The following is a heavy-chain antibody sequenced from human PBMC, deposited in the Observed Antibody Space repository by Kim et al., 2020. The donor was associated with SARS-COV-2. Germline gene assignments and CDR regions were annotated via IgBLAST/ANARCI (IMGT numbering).Heavy chain of an antibody. Sequence: SVKVSCKASGGTFSSYAISWVRQAPGQGLEWMGGIIPIFGTANYAQKFQGRVTITADESTSTAYMELSSLRSEDTAMYYCARDRVSHCSSTSCYETSYYYYGMDVWGQGTTVTVSS. J-gene: IGHJ6*02. V-gene: IGHV1-69*13. CDR2: IIPIFGTA. CDR1: GGTFSSYA. D-gene: IGHD2-2*01. CDR3: ARDRVSHCSSTSCYETSYYYYGMDV.